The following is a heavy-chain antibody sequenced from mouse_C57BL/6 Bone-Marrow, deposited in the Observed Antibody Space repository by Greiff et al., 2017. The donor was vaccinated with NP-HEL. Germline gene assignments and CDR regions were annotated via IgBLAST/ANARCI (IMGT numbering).Heavy chain of an antibody. Sequence: VQLQQSGAELVRPGASVKLSCTASGFNIKYYYMHWVKQRPEQGLEWIGRIDPEDGDTEYAPKFQGKATMTADTSSNTAYLQLSSLTSEDTAVYYCTTGGNYGDWYFDVWVTGTTVTVSS. CDR2: IDPEDGDT. D-gene: IGHD2-1*01. CDR1: GFNIKYYY. J-gene: IGHJ1*03. V-gene: IGHV14-1*01. CDR3: TTGGNYGDWYFDV.